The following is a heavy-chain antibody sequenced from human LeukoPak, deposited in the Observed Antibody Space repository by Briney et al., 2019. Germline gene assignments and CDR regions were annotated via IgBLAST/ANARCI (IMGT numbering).Heavy chain of an antibody. CDR1: GGSISSGGYY. Sequence: SETLSPTCTVSGGSISSGGYYWSWIRQPPGKGLEWIGEINHSGSTNYNPSLKSRVTISVDTSKNQFSLKLSSVTAADTAVYYCARGLGYYYDSSGRIFDYWGQGTLVTVSS. CDR3: ARGLGYYYDSSGRIFDY. J-gene: IGHJ4*02. D-gene: IGHD3-22*01. CDR2: INHSGST. V-gene: IGHV4-39*07.